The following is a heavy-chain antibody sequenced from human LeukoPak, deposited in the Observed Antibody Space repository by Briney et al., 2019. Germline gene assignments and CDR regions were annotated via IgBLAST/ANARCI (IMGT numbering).Heavy chain of an antibody. D-gene: IGHD1-26*01. CDR2: ISGSGGST. V-gene: IGHV3-23*01. CDR3: AKDSQYSGSYYGFNWFDP. Sequence: GGSLRLSCVASGFPFSSYWMTWVRQAPGKGLEWVSAISGSGGSTYYADSVKGRFTISRDNSKNTLYLQMNSLRAEDTAVYYCAKDSQYSGSYYGFNWFDPWGQGTLVTVSS. CDR1: GFPFSSYW. J-gene: IGHJ5*02.